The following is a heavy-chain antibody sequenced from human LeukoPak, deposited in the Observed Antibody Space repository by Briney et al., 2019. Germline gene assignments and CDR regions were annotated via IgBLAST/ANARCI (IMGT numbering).Heavy chain of an antibody. CDR1: GFTFSSYA. Sequence: GGSLRLSCAASGFTFSSYAMSWVRQAPGKGLGWVSSISGSGGSTYSADSVKGRFTISRDNSKNTLYLQMNSLRAEDTAVYYCAKGGIASPGFDYWGQGTLVTVSS. V-gene: IGHV3-23*01. J-gene: IGHJ4*02. CDR2: ISGSGGST. CDR3: AKGGIASPGFDY. D-gene: IGHD6-13*01.